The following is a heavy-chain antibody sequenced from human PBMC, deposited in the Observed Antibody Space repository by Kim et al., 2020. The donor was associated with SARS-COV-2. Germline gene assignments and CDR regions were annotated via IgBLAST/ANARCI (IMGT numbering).Heavy chain of an antibody. V-gene: IGHV1-3*01. D-gene: IGHD7-27*01. CDR2: INAGNGNT. CDR1: GHTFTIYA. CDR3: ARALTGSWSFDY. Sequence: ASVKVSCKASGHTFTIYAMHWVRQAPGQRLEWMGWINAGNGNTKYSQKFQGRVTITRDTSASTAYMQLSSLKSEDAAVYYCARALTGSWSFDYWGQGTLV. J-gene: IGHJ4*02.